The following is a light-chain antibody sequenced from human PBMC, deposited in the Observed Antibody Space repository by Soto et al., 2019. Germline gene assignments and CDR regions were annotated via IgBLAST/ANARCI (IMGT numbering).Light chain of an antibody. CDR1: QSISSE. CDR3: QQGHNWPLA. J-gene: IGKJ2*01. Sequence: EIVMTQSPATLSVSPGERATLSCRASQSISSELAWYQQRPGQPPRLLIYGASTSATGVPDRFTGSGSGSDFTLTISGLQSEDFAVYYCQQGHNWPLAFGQGTRLEI. CDR2: GAS. V-gene: IGKV3-15*01.